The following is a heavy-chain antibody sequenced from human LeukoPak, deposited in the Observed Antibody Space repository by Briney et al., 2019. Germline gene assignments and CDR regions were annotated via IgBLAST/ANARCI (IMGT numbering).Heavy chain of an antibody. D-gene: IGHD6-6*01. Sequence: GGSLRLSCAASGFTFSSYWMSWVRQAPGKGLEWVANIKQDGSEKYYVDSVKGRFTISRDNAKNSLYLQMNTLRAEDTAVYYCAKARWSTSSGGDSFGIWGQGTMVTVSS. CDR2: IKQDGSEK. J-gene: IGHJ3*02. V-gene: IGHV3-7*01. CDR3: AKARWSTSSGGDSFGI. CDR1: GFTFSSYW.